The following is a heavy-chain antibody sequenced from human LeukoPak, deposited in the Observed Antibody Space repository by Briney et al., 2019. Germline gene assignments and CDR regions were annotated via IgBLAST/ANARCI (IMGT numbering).Heavy chain of an antibody. V-gene: IGHV4-59*11. Sequence: PSETLSLTCTVSGGSISSHYWSWIRQPPGKGLEWIGYIYYSGSTNYNPSLKSQVTISSDTSKNQFSLNLNSVTSADTALYYWVRFTLPPYNWFGPWGQGTLVTVSS. CDR2: IYYSGST. J-gene: IGHJ5*02. D-gene: IGHD2/OR15-2a*01. CDR3: VRFTLPPYNWFGP. CDR1: GGSISSHY.